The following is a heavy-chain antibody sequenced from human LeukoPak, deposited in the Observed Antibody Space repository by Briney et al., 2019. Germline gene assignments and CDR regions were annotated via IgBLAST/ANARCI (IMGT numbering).Heavy chain of an antibody. J-gene: IGHJ4*02. CDR2: IYYSGST. CDR1: GGSISSYY. V-gene: IGHV4-59*08. Sequence: SETLSLTCTVSGGSISSYYWSWIRQPPGKGLERIGYIYYSGSTNYNPSLKSRVTISVDTSKNQFSLKLSSVTAADTAVYYCARVSPGGSSGHYSFDYWGQGTLVTVSS. CDR3: ARVSPGGSSGHYSFDY. D-gene: IGHD3-22*01.